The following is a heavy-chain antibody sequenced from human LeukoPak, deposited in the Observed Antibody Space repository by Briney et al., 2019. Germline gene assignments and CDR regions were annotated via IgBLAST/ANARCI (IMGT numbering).Heavy chain of an antibody. CDR2: ISASGGST. CDR3: AKALENCGGDCAQYYFDY. V-gene: IGHV3-23*01. CDR1: GFTFSNYA. D-gene: IGHD2-21*02. Sequence: GGSLRLSCAASGFTFSNYAISWVRQAPGKGLEWVSGISASGGSTYYADSVRGRFTISRDNSKNTLFLQMSRLRAEDTAVYYCAKALENCGGDCAQYYFDYWGQGTLVTVSS. J-gene: IGHJ4*02.